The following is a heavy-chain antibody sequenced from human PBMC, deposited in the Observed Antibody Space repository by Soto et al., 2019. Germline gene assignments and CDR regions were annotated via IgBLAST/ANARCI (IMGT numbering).Heavy chain of an antibody. CDR2: ISKDGSVK. CDR3: TGEVASGY. V-gene: IGHV3-30*03. J-gene: IGHJ4*02. Sequence: QVQLVESGGGVVQPGRSLRLSCAASGFTFSSYGMHWVRQAPGKGLEWVAVISKDGSVKYYADSVKGRFTISRDNSQNTLYLQMNSLGAEDTAAYYGTGEVASGYWGQGTLVTVSS. CDR1: GFTFSSYG. D-gene: IGHD2-8*02.